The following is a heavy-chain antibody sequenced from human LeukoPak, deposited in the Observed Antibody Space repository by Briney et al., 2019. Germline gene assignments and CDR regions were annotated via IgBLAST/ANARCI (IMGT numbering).Heavy chain of an antibody. V-gene: IGHV1-8*01. CDR2: MNPNSGNT. D-gene: IGHD3-10*01. CDR1: GYTFTSYD. J-gene: IGHJ6*03. CDR3: ARGANQDPVLLWFGEKYYYMDV. Sequence: ASVKVSCKASGYTFTSYDINWVRQATGQGLEWMGWMNPNSGNTGYAQKFQGRVTMTRNTSISTAYMELSSLRSGDTAVYYCARGANQDPVLLWFGEKYYYMDVWGKGTTVTVSS.